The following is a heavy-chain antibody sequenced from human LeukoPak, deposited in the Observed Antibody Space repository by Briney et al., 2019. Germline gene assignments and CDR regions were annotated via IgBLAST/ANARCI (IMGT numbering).Heavy chain of an antibody. J-gene: IGHJ6*02. CDR3: AKWRESSGWYDNGMDV. Sequence: GSLRLSCAASGFTFSSYAMSWVRQAPGKGLEWVSAISGSGGSTYYADSVKGRFTISRDNSKNTLYLQMNSLRAEDTAVYYCAKWRESSGWYDNGMDVWGQGTTVTVSS. CDR1: GFTFSSYA. V-gene: IGHV3-23*01. CDR2: ISGSGGST. D-gene: IGHD6-19*01.